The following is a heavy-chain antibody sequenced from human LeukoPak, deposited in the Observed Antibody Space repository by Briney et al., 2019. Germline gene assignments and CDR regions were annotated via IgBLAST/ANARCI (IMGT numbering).Heavy chain of an antibody. CDR2: IKQDGSDK. J-gene: IGHJ6*02. V-gene: IGHV3-7*01. Sequence: GGSLRLSCAASGFTFNNFWMNWVRQAPGKGLQWVATIKQDGSDKYYVDPVKGRFTLSRDNAKNSLFLQVNSLRADDTAVYFCARMPPETYSNGQYYYYGMDVWGQGTTVTVSS. CDR1: GFTFNNFW. CDR3: ARMPPETYSNGQYYYYGMDV. D-gene: IGHD5-18*01.